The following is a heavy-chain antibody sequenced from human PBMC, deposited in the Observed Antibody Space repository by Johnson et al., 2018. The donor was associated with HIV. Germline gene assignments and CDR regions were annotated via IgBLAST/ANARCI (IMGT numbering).Heavy chain of an antibody. CDR3: ARVTMIVVVMQAFDI. V-gene: IGHV3-30-3*01. CDR2: ISYDGSNK. CDR1: GFTFSSYA. D-gene: IGHD3-22*01. J-gene: IGHJ3*02. Sequence: QMLLVESEGGVVQPGRSLRLSCAASGFTFSSYAMHWVRKAPGKGLEWVAVISYDGSNKYYADSVKGRFTISRDNSKNTLYLQMNSLRAEDTAVYYCARVTMIVVVMQAFDIWGQGTMVTVSS.